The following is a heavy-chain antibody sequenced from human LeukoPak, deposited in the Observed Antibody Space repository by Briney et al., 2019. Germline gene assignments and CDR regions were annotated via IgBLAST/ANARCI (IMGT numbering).Heavy chain of an antibody. CDR3: ARGDDHFDY. CDR2: INHSGST. V-gene: IGHV4-34*09. J-gene: IGHJ4*02. Sequence: SETLSLTCAVYGGSFSGYYWSWIRQPPGKGLEWIGEINHSGSTNYNPSLKGRLTMSVDTSQNQFSLKLSSVTAADTAVYYCARGDDHFDYWGQGSLVAVSS. CDR1: GGSFSGYY.